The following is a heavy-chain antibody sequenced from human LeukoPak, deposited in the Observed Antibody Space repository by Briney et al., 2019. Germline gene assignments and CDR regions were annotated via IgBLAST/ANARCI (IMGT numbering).Heavy chain of an antibody. CDR3: GRSNGDDAFDI. V-gene: IGHV1-2*02. D-gene: IGHD2-8*01. CDR2: INPNSGGT. Sequence: ASVKVSCKASVYTFTGYYMHWVRRAPGQGLEWMGWINPNSGGTNYAQKFQGRVTMTRDTSISTAYMELSRLRSDDTAVYYCGRSNGDDAFDIWGQGKMVPVSS. J-gene: IGHJ3*02. CDR1: VYTFTGYY.